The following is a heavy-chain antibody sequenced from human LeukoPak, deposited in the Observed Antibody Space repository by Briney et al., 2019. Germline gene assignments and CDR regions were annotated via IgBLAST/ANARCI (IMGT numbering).Heavy chain of an antibody. CDR2: IIPIFGTA. J-gene: IGHJ4*02. Sequence: SVKVSCKASGGTFSSYAISWVRQAPGQGLEWMGGIIPIFGTANYAQKFQGRVTTTADESTSTAYMELSSLRSEDTAVYYCARESGSGWYEYYFDYWGQGTLVTVSS. CDR1: GGTFSSYA. V-gene: IGHV1-69*01. D-gene: IGHD6-19*01. CDR3: ARESGSGWYEYYFDY.